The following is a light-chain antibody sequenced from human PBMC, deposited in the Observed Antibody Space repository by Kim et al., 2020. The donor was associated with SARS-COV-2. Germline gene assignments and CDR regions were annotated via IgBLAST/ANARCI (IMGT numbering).Light chain of an antibody. Sequence: QSALTQPRSVSGSPGQSVTISCTGTSSDVGGYNSVSWYQQHPGKAPKLMIYDVNKRPSGVPDRFSGSKSGNTASLTISGLQAEDEADYYCCSHAGTSNSYVFGTGTKVTVL. CDR2: DVN. CDR1: SSDVGGYNS. V-gene: IGLV2-11*01. CDR3: CSHAGTSNSYV. J-gene: IGLJ1*01.